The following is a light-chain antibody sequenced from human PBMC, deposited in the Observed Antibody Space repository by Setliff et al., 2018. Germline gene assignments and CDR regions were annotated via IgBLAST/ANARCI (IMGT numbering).Light chain of an antibody. CDR2: DTS. J-gene: IGLJ3*02. V-gene: IGLV7-46*01. Sequence: AVVTQEPSLTVSPGGTVTLTCGSSTGAVTSNHYPYWFQQKPGQAPRTLIYDTSNKHSWTPARFSGSLLGGKAALTLSGAQPEDEADYYCMVSYSAARVLGGGTKVTV. CDR3: MVSYSAARV. CDR1: TGAVTSNHY.